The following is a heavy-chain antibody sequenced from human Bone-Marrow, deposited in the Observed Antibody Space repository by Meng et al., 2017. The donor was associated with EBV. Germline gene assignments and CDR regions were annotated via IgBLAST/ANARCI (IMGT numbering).Heavy chain of an antibody. J-gene: IGHJ4*02. CDR2: LIPKSGVP. Sequence: QVEFGDSGAEGKKPGSSVKVSCKTSGGTFSSYAVSWVRQAPGQGLEWMGGLIPKSGVPYFARKFQGRLTITADESTSTHYMDLTSLRSDDTAVYYCASESGRGFTPDYWGRGTLVTVSS. V-gene: IGHV1-69*01. D-gene: IGHD3-10*01. CDR1: GGTFSSYA. CDR3: ASESGRGFTPDY.